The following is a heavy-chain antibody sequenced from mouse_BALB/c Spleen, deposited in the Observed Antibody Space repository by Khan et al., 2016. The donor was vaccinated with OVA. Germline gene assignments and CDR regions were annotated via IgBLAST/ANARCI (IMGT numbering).Heavy chain of an antibody. V-gene: IGHV3-5*02. Sequence: EVQLQESGPGLVKPSQTVSLTCTVTGISITTGNYRWSWIRQFPGNKLEWIGYIYYSGTITDNPSLTSRTTITRDTSKNQFIREMNSLTAEDTATCDCAQDSSGFFAYWGQGTLVTVSA. J-gene: IGHJ3*01. CDR2: IYYSGTI. D-gene: IGHD3-1*01. CDR1: GISITTGNYR. CDR3: AQDSSGFFAY.